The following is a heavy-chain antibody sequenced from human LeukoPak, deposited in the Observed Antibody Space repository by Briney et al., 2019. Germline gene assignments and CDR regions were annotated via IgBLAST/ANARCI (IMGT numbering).Heavy chain of an antibody. V-gene: IGHV1-2*02. D-gene: IGHD3-16*01. CDR1: GYTFTGYY. CDR2: INPNSGGT. Sequence: ASVKVSCKASGYTFTGYYMHWVRQAPGQGLEWMGWINPNSGGTNYAQKFQGRVTMTEDTSTDTAYMELSSLRSEDTAVYYCATHRVWGYWGQGTLVTVSS. J-gene: IGHJ4*02. CDR3: ATHRVWGY.